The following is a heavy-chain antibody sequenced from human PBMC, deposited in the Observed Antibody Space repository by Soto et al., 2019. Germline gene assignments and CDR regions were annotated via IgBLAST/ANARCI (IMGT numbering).Heavy chain of an antibody. V-gene: IGHV1-69*13. CDR2: IIPIFGTA. D-gene: IGHD3-10*01. J-gene: IGHJ6*02. Sequence: SVKVSCKASGGTFSSYAISWVRQAPGQGLEWMGGIIPIFGTANYAQKFQGRVTITADESTSTAYMELSSLRSEDTAVYYCAREFSMVRGVYYYYGMDVWGQGTTVTVS. CDR3: AREFSMVRGVYYYYGMDV. CDR1: GGTFSSYA.